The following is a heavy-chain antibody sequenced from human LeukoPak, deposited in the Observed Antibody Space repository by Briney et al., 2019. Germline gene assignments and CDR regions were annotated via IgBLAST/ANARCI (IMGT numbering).Heavy chain of an antibody. J-gene: IGHJ5*02. D-gene: IGHD3-3*01. CDR3: ARFEEWLLPEA. V-gene: IGHV1-2*02. CDR1: GYTFTGYY. CDR2: INPNSGGT. Sequence: ASVKVSCKASGYTFTGYYMNWVRQAPGQGLEGMGWINPNSGGTNYAQKFQGMVTMTRDTSISRAFMELSRLRSDDTAVYYCARFEEWLLPEAWGQGTLVTVSS.